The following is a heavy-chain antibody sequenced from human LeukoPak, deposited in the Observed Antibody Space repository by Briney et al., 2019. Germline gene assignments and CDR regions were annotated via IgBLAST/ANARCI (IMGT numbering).Heavy chain of an antibody. D-gene: IGHD2-2*01. V-gene: IGHV4-4*02. CDR2: IYHSGST. CDR3: ARDRGYCSSTSCYYFDY. Sequence: PSETLSLTCAVSGGSISSSNWWSWVRQPPGKGLEWIGEIYHSGSTNYNPSLKSRVTISVDKSKNQFSLKLSSVTAADTAVYYCARDRGYCSSTSCYYFDYWGQGTLVTVSS. CDR1: GGSISSSNW. J-gene: IGHJ4*02.